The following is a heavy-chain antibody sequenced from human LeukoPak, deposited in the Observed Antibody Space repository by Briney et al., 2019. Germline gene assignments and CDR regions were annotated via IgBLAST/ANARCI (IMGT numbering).Heavy chain of an antibody. J-gene: IGHJ4*02. V-gene: IGHV3-23*01. Sequence: GGSLRLSCAASGFTFSTYAMSWVRQAPGKGLEWVSAISDSGGSTYYADPVKGRFTLSRDNSKNTLYLQMNSLRVEDTAVYYCARFSASYYKYFDYWGQGTLVTVSS. D-gene: IGHD3-10*01. CDR2: ISDSGGST. CDR1: GFTFSTYA. CDR3: ARFSASYYKYFDY.